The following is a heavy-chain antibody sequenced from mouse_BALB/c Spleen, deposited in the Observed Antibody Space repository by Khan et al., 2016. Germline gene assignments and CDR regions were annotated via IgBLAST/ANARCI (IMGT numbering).Heavy chain of an antibody. CDR2: IDPANGNT. CDR3: ASPYYGSSHYYAMDY. CDR1: GFNIKDTY. J-gene: IGHJ4*01. D-gene: IGHD1-1*01. V-gene: IGHV14-3*02. Sequence: VQLKQSGAELVKPGASVKLSCTASGFNIKDTYMHWVKQRPEQGLEWIGRIDPANGNTKYDPKFQGKATITADTSSNTAYLQLSSLTSEDTAVYYCASPYYGSSHYYAMDYWGQGTSVTVSS.